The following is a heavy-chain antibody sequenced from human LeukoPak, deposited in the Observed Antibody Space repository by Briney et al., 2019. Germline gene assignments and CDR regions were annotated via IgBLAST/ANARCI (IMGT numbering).Heavy chain of an antibody. D-gene: IGHD3-10*01. Sequence: SETLSLTCSVSGGPISSGGYYWSWIRQHPGMGLEWIGHVYHSGTTNYNPSLKSRVTISADTSKNQFSLKLNSVTAADTAVYFCARWAVRGVVNFDYWGQGIPVTVSS. J-gene: IGHJ4*02. CDR1: GGPISSGGYY. CDR3: ARWAVRGVVNFDY. V-gene: IGHV4-31*03. CDR2: VYHSGTT.